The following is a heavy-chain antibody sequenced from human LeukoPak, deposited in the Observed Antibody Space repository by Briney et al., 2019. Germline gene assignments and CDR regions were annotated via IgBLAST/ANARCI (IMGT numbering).Heavy chain of an antibody. V-gene: IGHV1-2*02. J-gene: IGHJ4*02. CDR2: INPNSGGT. CDR1: AYTFTGYY. D-gene: IGHD2-2*01. Sequence: ASVKVSCKASAYTFTGYYMHWVRQAPGQGLEWMGWINPNSGGTNYAQKFQGRVTMTRDTSISTAYMELSRLRSDDTAVYYCARLVGVVVPAAMPGEDYWGQGTLVTVSS. CDR3: ARLVGVVVPAAMPGEDY.